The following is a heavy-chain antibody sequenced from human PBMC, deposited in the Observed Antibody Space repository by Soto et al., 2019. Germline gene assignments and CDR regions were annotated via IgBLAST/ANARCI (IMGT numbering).Heavy chain of an antibody. CDR1: GFTFSSYW. CDR3: ARDSPMSIVVVPAAMDV. D-gene: IGHD2-2*01. V-gene: IGHV3-74*01. J-gene: IGHJ6*04. Sequence: EVQLVESGGGLVQPGGSLRLSCAASGFTFSSYWMHWVRQAPGKGLVWVSRINSDGSSTSYADSVKGRFPISRDNAKNTLYLQMNSLRAEDTAVYYCARDSPMSIVVVPAAMDVWGKGTTVTVSS. CDR2: INSDGSST.